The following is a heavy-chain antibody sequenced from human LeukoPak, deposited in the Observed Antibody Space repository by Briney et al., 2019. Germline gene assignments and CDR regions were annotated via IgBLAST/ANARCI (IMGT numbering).Heavy chain of an antibody. CDR1: GYSISSGYY. J-gene: IGHJ6*04. Sequence: PSETLSLTXAVSGYSISSGYYWGWIRQPPGKGLEWIGSIYHSGSTYYNPSLKSRVTISVDTSKNQFSLKLSSVTAADTAVYYCARLIGMDVWGKGTTVIVSS. V-gene: IGHV4-38-2*01. CDR3: ARLIGMDV. CDR2: IYHSGST.